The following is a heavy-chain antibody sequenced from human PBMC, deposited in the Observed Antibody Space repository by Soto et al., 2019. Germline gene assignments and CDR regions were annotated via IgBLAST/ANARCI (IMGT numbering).Heavy chain of an antibody. CDR1: GVSFNNNG. D-gene: IGHD3-10*01. V-gene: IGHV1-69*01. CDR2: VSPPFRTS. Sequence: QVQLVQSGAEVKKPGSSVKVSCKTSGVSFNNNGIGWVRQAPGHGLEWMGGVSPPFRTSNYARKFQGRISVPAYASPGTVHMELSSLTSEDTAQYYCARVLYYGSGSYSPYGMDVWGQGTTVTVSS. J-gene: IGHJ6*02. CDR3: ARVLYYGSGSYSPYGMDV.